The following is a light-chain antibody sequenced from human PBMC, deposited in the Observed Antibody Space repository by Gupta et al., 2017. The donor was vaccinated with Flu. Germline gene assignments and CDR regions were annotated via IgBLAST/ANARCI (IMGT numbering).Light chain of an antibody. J-gene: IGKJ5*01. Sequence: PSSLSASVRDRVSITCLASHNIKYYLDWYQQKTGKAPNLLIYDASNLEAGVPSRFSGSGSGTDFTLTITSLQPEDIAAYYCQQYDNLPLTFGPGTQVDIK. CDR3: QQYDNLPLT. CDR2: DAS. CDR1: HNIKYY. V-gene: IGKV1-33*01.